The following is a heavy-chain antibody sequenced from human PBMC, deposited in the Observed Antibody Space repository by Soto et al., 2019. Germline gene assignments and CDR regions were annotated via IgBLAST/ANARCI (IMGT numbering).Heavy chain of an antibody. J-gene: IGHJ4*02. Sequence: PGGSLRLSCAASGFTFSSYGMHWVRQAPGKGLEWVAVISYDGSNKYYADSVKGRFTISRDNSKNTLYLQMNSLRAEDTAVYYCAKDLRDDYNYLAYWGQGTLVTVSS. CDR1: GFTFSSYG. CDR3: AKDLRDDYNYLAY. D-gene: IGHD4-4*01. V-gene: IGHV3-30*18. CDR2: ISYDGSNK.